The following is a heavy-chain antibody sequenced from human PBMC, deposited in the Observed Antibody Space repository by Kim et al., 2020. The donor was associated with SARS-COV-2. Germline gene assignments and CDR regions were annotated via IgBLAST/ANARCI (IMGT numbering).Heavy chain of an antibody. J-gene: IGHJ4*02. CDR2: TP. V-gene: IGHV4-39*01. CDR3: ARGQNGGFDY. Sequence: TPSYHPSLKSRVTISVATSKNQFSLKLSSVTAADTAVYYCARGQNGGFDYWGQGTLVTVSS.